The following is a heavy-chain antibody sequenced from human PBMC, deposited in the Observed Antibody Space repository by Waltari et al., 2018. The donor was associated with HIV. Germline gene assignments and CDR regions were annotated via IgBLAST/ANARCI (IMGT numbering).Heavy chain of an antibody. Sequence: QVQLVQSGAEVKKPGASVKVSCKASGYTFINTDINWVRQATGQGLVWMGWMSPNSGNAGYAPNFQGRVTMTRNTSTTTAYMELTDIRSADTAVYFCARGRGRYDFWSGYSSPGDAFDIWGQGTVVIVSS. CDR3: ARGRGRYDFWSGYSSPGDAFDI. CDR2: MSPNSGNA. D-gene: IGHD3-3*01. V-gene: IGHV1-8*01. CDR1: GYTFINTD. J-gene: IGHJ3*02.